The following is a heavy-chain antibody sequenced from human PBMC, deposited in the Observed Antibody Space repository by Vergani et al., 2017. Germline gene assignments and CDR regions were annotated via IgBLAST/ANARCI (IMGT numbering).Heavy chain of an antibody. J-gene: IGHJ6*02. Sequence: QVQLVQSGAEVKKPGASVKVSCKASGYTFTGYYMHWVRQAPGQGLEWMGWINTNSGGTNYAQKFQGRVTMTRDTSISTAYIELSRLRSDDTAVYFCARDRCSGGSCYSESAANYGMDVWGQGTTVTVSS. V-gene: IGHV1-2*02. D-gene: IGHD2-15*01. CDR1: GYTFTGYY. CDR2: INTNSGGT. CDR3: ARDRCSGGSCYSESAANYGMDV.